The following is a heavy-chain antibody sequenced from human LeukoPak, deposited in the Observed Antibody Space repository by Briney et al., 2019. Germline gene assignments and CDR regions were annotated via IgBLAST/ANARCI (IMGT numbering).Heavy chain of an antibody. CDR2: ISSSGSTI. J-gene: IGHJ4*02. CDR1: GFTFSSYE. D-gene: IGHD3-22*01. CDR3: AKDPSELDYDSSGFHDLFFDY. V-gene: IGHV3-48*03. Sequence: GGSLRLSCAASGFTFSSYEMNWVRQAPGKGLEWVSYISSSGSTIYYADSVKGRFTISRDNAKNSLYLQMNSLRAEDTAVYYCAKDPSELDYDSSGFHDLFFDYWGQGTLVTVSS.